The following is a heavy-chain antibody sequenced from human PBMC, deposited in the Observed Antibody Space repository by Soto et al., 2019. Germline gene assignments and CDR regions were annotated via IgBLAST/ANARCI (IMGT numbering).Heavy chain of an antibody. D-gene: IGHD3-16*02. CDR1: GFTFSDYY. CDR3: AREYDYIWGSYRPHNWFDP. V-gene: IGHV3-11*01. CDR2: ISSSGSTI. J-gene: IGHJ5*02. Sequence: QVQLVESGGGLVKPGGSLRLSCAASGFTFSDYYMSWIRQAPGKGLAWVSYISSSGSTIYYADSVKGRFTISRDNAKNSLYLQMNSLRAEDTAVYYCAREYDYIWGSYRPHNWFDPWDQGTLVTVSS.